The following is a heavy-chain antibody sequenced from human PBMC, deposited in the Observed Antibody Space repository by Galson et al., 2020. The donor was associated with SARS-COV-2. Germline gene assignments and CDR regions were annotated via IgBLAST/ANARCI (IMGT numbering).Heavy chain of an antibody. CDR2: INHSGTT. CDR3: ARGKFGPDTFYFDPTDKTTGF. Sequence: SETLSLTCAVPAGSFSSYYWTWFLQPPGKGLEWIGEINHSGTTYYLPSLESRAPISVDTSKNQFSLRLSYVTAADTAVYYCARGKFGPDTFYFDPTDKTTGFWGQGTLVNVSS. V-gene: IGHV4-34*01. D-gene: IGHD3-9*01. J-gene: IGHJ4*02. CDR1: AGSFSSYY.